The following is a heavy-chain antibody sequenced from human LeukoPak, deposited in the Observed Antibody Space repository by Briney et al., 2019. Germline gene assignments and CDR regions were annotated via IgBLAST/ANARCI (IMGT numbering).Heavy chain of an antibody. CDR1: GFTVSSNY. Sequence: GGSLRLSCAASGFTVSSNYMSWVRQAPGKGLEWVSVIYSGGSTYYADSVKGRFTISRDNAKISLYPQMNSLRAEDTAVYYCARKTLGATADAFDIWGQGTMVTVSS. CDR2: IYSGGST. J-gene: IGHJ3*02. D-gene: IGHD1-26*01. CDR3: ARKTLGATADAFDI. V-gene: IGHV3-53*01.